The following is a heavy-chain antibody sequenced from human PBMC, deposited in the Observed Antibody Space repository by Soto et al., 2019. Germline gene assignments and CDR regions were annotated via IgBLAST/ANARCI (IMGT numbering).Heavy chain of an antibody. Sequence: SETLSLTCAVSGGSIISSNWWSWVRQPPGKGLEWIGEIYHSGSTNYNPSLKSRVTISVDKSKNQFSLKLSSVTAADTAVYYCARVSLGIAAAGGVKNYYYGMDVWGQGTTVTVSS. CDR1: GGSIISSNW. J-gene: IGHJ6*02. CDR3: ARVSLGIAAAGGVKNYYYGMDV. D-gene: IGHD6-13*01. V-gene: IGHV4-4*02. CDR2: IYHSGST.